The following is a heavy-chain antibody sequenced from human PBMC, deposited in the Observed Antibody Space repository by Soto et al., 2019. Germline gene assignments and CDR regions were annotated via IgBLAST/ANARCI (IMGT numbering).Heavy chain of an antibody. D-gene: IGHD3-16*01. V-gene: IGHV3-21*01. J-gene: IGHJ6*04. CDR3: ASFGWGLYYGMDV. CDR1: GFTFSSYS. Sequence: EVQLVESGGGLVKPGGSLRLSCAASGFTFSSYSMNWVRQAPGKGLEWVSSISSSSSYIYYADSVKGRFTISRDNAKNSLYLQINSLRAEDTAVYYCASFGWGLYYGMDVWGKGTTVTVSS. CDR2: ISSSSSYI.